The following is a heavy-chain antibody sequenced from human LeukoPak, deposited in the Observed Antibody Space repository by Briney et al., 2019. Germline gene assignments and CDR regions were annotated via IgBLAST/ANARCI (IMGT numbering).Heavy chain of an antibody. CDR3: AKDHSSGWETRLDY. CDR2: ISYDGSNK. V-gene: IGHV3-30*18. Sequence: GGSLRLSCAASGFTFSSYGMHWVRQAPGKGLEWVAVISYDGSNKYYADSVKGRFTVSRDNSKNTLYLQMNSLRAEDTAVYYCAKDHSSGWETRLDYWGQGTLVTVSS. J-gene: IGHJ4*02. CDR1: GFTFSSYG. D-gene: IGHD6-19*01.